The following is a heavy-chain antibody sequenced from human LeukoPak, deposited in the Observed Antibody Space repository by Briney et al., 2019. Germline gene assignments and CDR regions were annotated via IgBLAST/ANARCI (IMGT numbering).Heavy chain of an antibody. CDR2: IYHSGST. V-gene: IGHV4-38-2*02. Sequence: SETLSLTCTVSGYSISSGYYWGWIRQPPGKGLEWIGSIYHSGSTYYNPSLKSRVTISVHTSKNQFSLQLSSVTAADTAVYYCARDRYYYDSSDYWGQGTLVTVSS. CDR1: GYSISSGYY. J-gene: IGHJ4*02. D-gene: IGHD3-22*01. CDR3: ARDRYYYDSSDY.